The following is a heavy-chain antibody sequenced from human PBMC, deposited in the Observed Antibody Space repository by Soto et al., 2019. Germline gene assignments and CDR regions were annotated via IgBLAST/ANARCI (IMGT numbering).Heavy chain of an antibody. CDR3: AGIVQPRYYYGMDV. V-gene: IGHV1-69*12. Sequence: QVQLVQSGAELKKPGSSVKVSCKASGGTFSSYAISWVRQAPGQGLEWMGGIIPIFGTANYAQKFQGRVTITADESACRAYLELSSLRYDVTAVYYCAGIVQPRYYYGMDVWGQVNTVTVSS. D-gene: IGHD3-22*01. CDR1: GGTFSSYA. CDR2: IIPIFGTA. J-gene: IGHJ6*02.